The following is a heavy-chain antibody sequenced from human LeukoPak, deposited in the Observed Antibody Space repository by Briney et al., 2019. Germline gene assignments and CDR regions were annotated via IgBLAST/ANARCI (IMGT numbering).Heavy chain of an antibody. CDR3: ARYPYSYGYFDY. V-gene: IGHV4-31*03. CDR1: GGSISSGGYY. J-gene: IGHJ4*02. CDR2: IYYSGST. D-gene: IGHD5-18*01. Sequence: PSETLSLTCTVSGGSISSGGYYWSWIRQHPGKGLEWIGYIYYSGSTYYNPSLKSRVTISVDTSKNQFSLKLSFVTAADTAVYYCARYPYSYGYFDYWGQGTLVTVSS.